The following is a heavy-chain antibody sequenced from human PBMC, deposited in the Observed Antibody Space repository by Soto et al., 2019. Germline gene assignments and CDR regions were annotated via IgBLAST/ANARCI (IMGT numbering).Heavy chain of an antibody. CDR3: ARLLTAIRKDLDY. CDR1: GGSISSSSYY. J-gene: IGHJ4*02. V-gene: IGHV4-39*01. Sequence: SETLSLTCTVSGGSISSSSYYWGWIRQPPGKGLEWIGSIYYSGSTYYNPSLKSRVTISVDTSKNQFSLKLSSVTAADTAVYYGARLLTAIRKDLDYWGQGTLVTGSS. CDR2: IYYSGST. D-gene: IGHD2-21*02.